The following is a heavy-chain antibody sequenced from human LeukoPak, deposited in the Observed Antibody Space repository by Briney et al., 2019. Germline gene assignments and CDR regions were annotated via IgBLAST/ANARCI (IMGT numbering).Heavy chain of an antibody. CDR1: GGTFSSYA. CDR2: IIPIFGTA. CDR3: ATRRYGPRTYYYYYYMDV. J-gene: IGHJ6*03. V-gene: IGHV1-69*05. D-gene: IGHD5-18*01. Sequence: ASVKVSCKASGGTFSSYAISWVRQAPGQGLEWVGGIIPIFGTANYAQKFQGRVTITTDESTSTAYMELSSLRSEDTAVYYCATRRYGPRTYYYYYYMDVWGKGTTVTVSS.